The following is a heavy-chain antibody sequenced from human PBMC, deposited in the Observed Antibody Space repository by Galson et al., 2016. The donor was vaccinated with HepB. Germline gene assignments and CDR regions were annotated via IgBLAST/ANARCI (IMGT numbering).Heavy chain of an antibody. D-gene: IGHD2-2*01. V-gene: IGHV1-18*01. J-gene: IGHJ6*02. CDR1: GYTFTSYD. Sequence: SVKVSCKASGYTFTSYDISWVRQAPGQGLEWMGCISGYNGDTNYAKKVQGRVTMTADTSTSTAYMELRSLRSDDTAVYYCARVSFFGRGSPIVVLPAAIRGYYYGMDVWGPGTTVTVSS. CDR2: ISGYNGDT. CDR3: ARVSFFGRGSPIVVLPAAIRGYYYGMDV.